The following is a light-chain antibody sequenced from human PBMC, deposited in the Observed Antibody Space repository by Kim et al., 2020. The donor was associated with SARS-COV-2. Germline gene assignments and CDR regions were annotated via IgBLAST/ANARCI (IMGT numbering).Light chain of an antibody. Sequence: EIVLTQSPATLSLSPGERATLSCRASQTVGNYLAWYQLKPGQAPRLLIYDATNRATGIPARFSGSGSGTDFTLTISSLEPEDFAVYYCQQRDNWPPRYTFGPGTKVDIK. CDR1: QTVGNY. V-gene: IGKV3-11*01. CDR2: DAT. CDR3: QQRDNWPPRYT. J-gene: IGKJ3*01.